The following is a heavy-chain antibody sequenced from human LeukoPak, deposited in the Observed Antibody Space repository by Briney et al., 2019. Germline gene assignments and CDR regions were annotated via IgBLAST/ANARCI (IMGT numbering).Heavy chain of an antibody. CDR1: GFTFSSYA. J-gene: IGHJ4*02. Sequence: PGGSLRLSCAASGFTFSSYAMHWVRQAPGKGLEWVAVISYDGSNKYYADSVKGRFTISRDNAKNSLYLQMNSPRAEDTAVYYCARDTYSSGYKWVYWGQGTPVTVSS. V-gene: IGHV3-30-3*01. CDR3: ARDTYSSGYKWVY. D-gene: IGHD6-19*01. CDR2: ISYDGSNK.